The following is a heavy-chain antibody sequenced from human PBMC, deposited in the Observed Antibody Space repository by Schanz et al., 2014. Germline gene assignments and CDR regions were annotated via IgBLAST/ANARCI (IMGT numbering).Heavy chain of an antibody. CDR2: IKSDGSST. V-gene: IGHV3-74*01. D-gene: IGHD3-10*01. Sequence: EVQLVESGGGLVQPGGSLRLSCAASGFTFSSYWMHWVRQVPGKGLVWVSRIKSDGSSTSYADSVKGRFTISSDNSKSTLYLQMSSLRAEDTAVYYCAKGRFGELSAFDIWGQGTMVTVSS. J-gene: IGHJ3*02. CDR3: AKGRFGELSAFDI. CDR1: GFTFSSYW.